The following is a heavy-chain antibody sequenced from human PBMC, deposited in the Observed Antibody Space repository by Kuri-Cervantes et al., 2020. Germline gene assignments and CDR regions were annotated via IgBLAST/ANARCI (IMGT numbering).Heavy chain of an antibody. J-gene: IGHJ4*02. Sequence: GSLRLSCAVSGGSISSSNWWSWVRQPPGKGLEWIGEIYHSGSTNYNPSPKSRVTISVDKSKNQFSLKLSSVTAADTAVYYCASMAEQSYYFDYWGQGTLVTVSS. D-gene: IGHD1/OR15-1a*01. CDR2: IYHSGST. V-gene: IGHV4-4*02. CDR3: ASMAEQSYYFDY. CDR1: GGSISSSNW.